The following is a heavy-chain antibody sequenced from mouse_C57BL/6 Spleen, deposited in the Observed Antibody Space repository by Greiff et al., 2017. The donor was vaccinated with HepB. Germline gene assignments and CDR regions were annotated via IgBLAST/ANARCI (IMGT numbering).Heavy chain of an antibody. Sequence: QVQLQQPGAELVMPGASVKLSCKASGYTFTSYWMHWVKQRPGQGLEWIGEIDPSDSYTNYNQKFKGKSTLTVDKSSSTAYMQLSSLTSEDSAVYYCARKGNYGRYFDYWGQGTTLTVSS. CDR3: ARKGNYGRYFDY. V-gene: IGHV1-69*01. J-gene: IGHJ2*01. D-gene: IGHD1-1*01. CDR1: GYTFTSYW. CDR2: IDPSDSYT.